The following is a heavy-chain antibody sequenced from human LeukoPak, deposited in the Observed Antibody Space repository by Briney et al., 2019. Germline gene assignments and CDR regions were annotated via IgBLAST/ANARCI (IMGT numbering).Heavy chain of an antibody. Sequence: SETLSLTCTVSGGSISSSSYYWGWIRQPPGKGLEWIGSIYYSGSTYYNPSLKSRVTISVDTSKNQFSLKLSSVTAADTAVYYCARYCSGGNCVMDVWGKGTTVTVSS. CDR1: GGSISSSSYY. CDR3: ARYCSGGNCVMDV. V-gene: IGHV4-39*01. D-gene: IGHD2-15*01. CDR2: IYYSGST. J-gene: IGHJ6*03.